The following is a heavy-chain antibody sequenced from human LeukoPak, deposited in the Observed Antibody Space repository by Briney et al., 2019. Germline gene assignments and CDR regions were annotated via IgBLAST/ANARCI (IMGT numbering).Heavy chain of an antibody. V-gene: IGHV3-30-3*01. Sequence: GGSLRLSCAGSGCIFRSYAMHWVRQAPGKGLEGVAVISYDGSNKYYADSVKGRFTISRDNSKNTLYLQMNSLRAEDTAVYYCARDGYLAYCGGDCYLGAFDIWGQGTMVTASS. CDR1: GCIFRSYA. CDR2: ISYDGSNK. J-gene: IGHJ3*02. CDR3: ARDGYLAYCGGDCYLGAFDI. D-gene: IGHD2-21*02.